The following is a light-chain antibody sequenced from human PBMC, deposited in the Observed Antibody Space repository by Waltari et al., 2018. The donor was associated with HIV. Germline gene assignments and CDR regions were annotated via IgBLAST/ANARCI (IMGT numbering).Light chain of an antibody. V-gene: IGKV1-5*03. CDR1: QTSSRW. J-gene: IGKJ4*01. Sequence: DIQMTQSPSTLSASVGARVTIPCRASQTSSRWLAWYQQKPGKAPKLLIYKASTLESGVPSRFSGSGSGTAFSLTISSLQPDDFATYYCQQYKDFPITFGGGTKVEIK. CDR3: QQYKDFPIT. CDR2: KAS.